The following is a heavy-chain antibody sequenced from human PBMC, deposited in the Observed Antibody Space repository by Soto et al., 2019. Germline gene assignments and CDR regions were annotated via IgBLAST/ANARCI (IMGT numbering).Heavy chain of an antibody. CDR1: GYTFTGYY. CDR3: ARAPYYDFWSGYYYDAFDI. V-gene: IGHV1-2*04. J-gene: IGHJ3*02. CDR2: INPNSGGT. D-gene: IGHD3-3*01. Sequence: ASVKVSCKASGYTFTGYYMHWVRQAPGQGLEWMGWINPNSGGTNYAQKFQGWVTMTRDTSISTAYMELSGLRSDDTAVYYCARAPYYDFWSGYYYDAFDIWGQGTMVTVSS.